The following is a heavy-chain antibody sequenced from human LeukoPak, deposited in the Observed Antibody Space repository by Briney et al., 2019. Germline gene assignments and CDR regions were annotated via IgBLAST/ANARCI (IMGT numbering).Heavy chain of an antibody. V-gene: IGHV3-30*02. CDR2: DPFDGNEE. CDR1: GFTFHNYG. CDR3: AKDRSYDTSGYMSD. D-gene: IGHD3-22*01. Sequence: GGSLRLSCTASGFTFHNYGMHWVRQAPGKGLEWVAFDPFDGNEEHYADSVKGRFTISRDNSKNTLYLQMKSLRPEDTAVYYCAKDRSYDTSGYMSDWGQGTLVTVSS. J-gene: IGHJ4*02.